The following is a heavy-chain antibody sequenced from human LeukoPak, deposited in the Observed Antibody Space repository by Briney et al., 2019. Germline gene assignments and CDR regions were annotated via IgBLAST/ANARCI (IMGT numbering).Heavy chain of an antibody. CDR1: GFTFSSYS. CDR3: ARNRWLQLGDAFDI. D-gene: IGHD5-24*01. J-gene: IGHJ3*02. CDR2: ISSSSSYI. V-gene: IGHV3-21*01. Sequence: KAGGSLRLSCAASGFTFSSYSMNWVRQAPGKGLEWVSSISSSSSYIYYADSVRGRFTISRDNAKNSLYLQMNSLRAEDTAVYYCARNRWLQLGDAFDIWGQGTMVTVSS.